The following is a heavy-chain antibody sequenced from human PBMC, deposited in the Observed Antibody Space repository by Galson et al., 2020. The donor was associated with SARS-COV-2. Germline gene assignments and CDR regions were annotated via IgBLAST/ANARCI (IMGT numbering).Heavy chain of an antibody. Sequence: NSGGSLRLYCAASGFPFSTYSMNWVRQAPGKGLEWVSSISTSSTYSYYADSVKGRFTISRDNVKKSLYLQINSLRAEDTAVYYCARDEGIRGYNYGRLYYGMDVWGQGTTVTVSS. CDR2: ISTSSTYS. D-gene: IGHD5-18*01. CDR3: ARDEGIRGYNYGRLYYGMDV. CDR1: GFPFSTYS. J-gene: IGHJ6*02. V-gene: IGHV3-21*01.